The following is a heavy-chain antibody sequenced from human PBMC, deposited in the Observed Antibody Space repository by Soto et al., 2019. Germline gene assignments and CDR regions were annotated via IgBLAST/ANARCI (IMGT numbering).Heavy chain of an antibody. V-gene: IGHV4-39*01. CDR2: IYYSGST. CDR3: ARLPPAPYDCSGGSCYAEDYWYFDL. D-gene: IGHD2-15*01. CDR1: GGSISSSSYY. Sequence: QLQLQESGPGLVKPSETLSLTCTVSGGSISSSSYYWGWIRQPPGKGLEWIGSIYYSGSTYYNPSLKSRVTISVDTSKNQFSLKLSSVTAADTAVYYCARLPPAPYDCSGGSCYAEDYWYFDLWGRGTLVTVSS. J-gene: IGHJ2*01.